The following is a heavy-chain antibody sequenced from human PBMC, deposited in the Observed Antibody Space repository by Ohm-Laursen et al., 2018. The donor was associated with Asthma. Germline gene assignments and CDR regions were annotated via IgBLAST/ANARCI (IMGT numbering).Heavy chain of an antibody. Sequence: SLRLSCAASGFTFSSYGMHWVRQAPGKGLEWVAVIWYDGSNKYYADSVKGRFTISRDNSKNTLYLQMSSLRAEDTAVYYCARDWTRDSVAGPYYYYYNGMDVWGQGTTVTVSS. CDR1: GFTFSSYG. CDR3: ARDWTRDSVAGPYYYYYNGMDV. CDR2: IWYDGSNK. D-gene: IGHD6-19*01. V-gene: IGHV3-33*01. J-gene: IGHJ6*02.